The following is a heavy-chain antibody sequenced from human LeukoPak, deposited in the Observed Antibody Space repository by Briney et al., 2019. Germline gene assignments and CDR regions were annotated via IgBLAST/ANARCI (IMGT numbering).Heavy chain of an antibody. CDR3: AKDGQRYGDKFDY. J-gene: IGHJ4*02. V-gene: IGHV3-23*01. Sequence: GGSLRLSCAASGFTFSSYSMNWVRQAPGKGLEWVSAISGSGGSTYYADSVKGRFTISRDNSKNTLYLQMNSLRAEDTAVYYCAKDGQRYGDKFDYWGQGTLVTVSS. D-gene: IGHD4-17*01. CDR1: GFTFSSYS. CDR2: ISGSGGST.